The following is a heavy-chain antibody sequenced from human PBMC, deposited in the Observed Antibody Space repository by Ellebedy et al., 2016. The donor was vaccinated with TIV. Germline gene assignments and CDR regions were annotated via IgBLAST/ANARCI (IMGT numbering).Heavy chain of an antibody. V-gene: IGHV3-53*04. J-gene: IGHJ4*02. CDR1: GFTFSDYY. Sequence: GEPLKISCAVSGFTFSDYYMSWIRQAPGKGLEWVGGYTNYADSVKGRFTISTHNSRNTLYLQMTNLRTEDTAVYYCAKGSFPFGDKSERKYSFQYWGQGTLVTVSS. D-gene: IGHD3-10*01. CDR3: AKGSFPFGDKSERKYSFQY. CDR2: GYT.